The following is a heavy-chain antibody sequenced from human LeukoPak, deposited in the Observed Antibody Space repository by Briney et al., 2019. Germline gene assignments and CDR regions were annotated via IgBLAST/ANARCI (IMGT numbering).Heavy chain of an antibody. D-gene: IGHD3-22*01. CDR1: GFTFSSYG. CDR2: IWSDGYKK. V-gene: IGHV3-33*01. CDR3: ARDDDTSGHYSYFQH. Sequence: HPGGSLRLSCAASGFTFSSYGMHWIRQAPGKGLEWVAVIWSDGYKKYYAESVKGRFTVSRDTSKNTLYLQMDSLRAEDTAVYYCARDDDTSGHYSYFQHWGQDTLVTVSS. J-gene: IGHJ1*01.